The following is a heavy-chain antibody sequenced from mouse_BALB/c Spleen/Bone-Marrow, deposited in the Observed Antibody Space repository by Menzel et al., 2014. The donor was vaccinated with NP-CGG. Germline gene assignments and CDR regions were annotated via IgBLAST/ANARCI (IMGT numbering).Heavy chain of an antibody. CDR1: GYSITSNYS. CDR2: ISYSGVT. V-gene: IGHV3-2*02. Sequence: EVQRVESGPGLVKPSQSLSLPCTVTGYSITSNYSCNWIRQFPGNKLAWMGYISYSGVTSYSPSLKSRISITRDTSKNQFFLQLTSVTTEDTATYYCARSVIGAMDYWGQGTSVTVSS. J-gene: IGHJ4*01. D-gene: IGHD1-1*01. CDR3: ARSVIGAMDY.